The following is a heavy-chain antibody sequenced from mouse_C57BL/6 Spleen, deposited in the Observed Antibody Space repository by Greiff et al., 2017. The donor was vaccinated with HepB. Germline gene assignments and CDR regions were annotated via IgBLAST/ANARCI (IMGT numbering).Heavy chain of an antibody. V-gene: IGHV1-50*01. CDR1: GYTFTSYW. J-gene: IGHJ2*01. Sequence: QVQLQQSGAELVKPGASVKLSCKASGYTFTSYWMQWVKQRPGQGLEWIGEIDPSDSYTNYKQKFKGKATLTVDKSSSTAYLQLSSLTSEDTAVYYCARRRTLYYDYGFDYWGQGTTLTVSS. CDR3: ARRRTLYYDYGFDY. D-gene: IGHD2-4*01. CDR2: IDPSDSYT.